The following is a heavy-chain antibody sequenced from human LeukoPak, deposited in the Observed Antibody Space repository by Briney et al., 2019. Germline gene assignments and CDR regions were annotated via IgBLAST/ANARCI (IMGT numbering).Heavy chain of an antibody. Sequence: PSGTLSLTCAVSGGSISSNNWWGWVRQPPGKGLEWIGEIYHSGSPNYNPSLKSRVTISVDKSRNHFSLNLSSVTAADTAKYYCARVNINNWHSCDYWGQGTLVTVSS. D-gene: IGHD1-1*01. V-gene: IGHV4-4*02. CDR3: ARVNINNWHSCDY. J-gene: IGHJ4*02. CDR2: IYHSGSP. CDR1: GGSISSNNW.